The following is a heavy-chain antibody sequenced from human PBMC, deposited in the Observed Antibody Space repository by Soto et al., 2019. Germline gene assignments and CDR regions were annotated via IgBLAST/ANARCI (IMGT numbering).Heavy chain of an antibody. D-gene: IGHD5-12*01. J-gene: IGHJ4*02. Sequence: SETLSITCAVYGGSSSSYYWKCIRQPPGKGLEWIGEINHSGSTNYNPSLKSRVTISVDTSKNQFSLKLSSVTAADTAVYYCARGGSGYSGYDYWGQGTLVTVSS. CDR1: GGSSSSYY. CDR2: INHSGST. V-gene: IGHV4-34*01. CDR3: ARGGSGYSGYDY.